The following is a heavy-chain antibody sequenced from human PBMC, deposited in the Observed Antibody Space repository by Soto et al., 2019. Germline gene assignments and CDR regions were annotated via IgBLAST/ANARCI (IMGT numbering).Heavy chain of an antibody. CDR2: INPNTSAT. CDR1: GYIFTGYF. V-gene: IGHV1-2*02. Sequence: GSVKVSLKASGYIFTGYFIQLLRQAPGQGLEWMGWINPNTSATNYAQKFQGRVTMTRDTSLGTAYMEMTSLRPDDTALYYCERITWGREHSYGMDVWGQGTTVTVSS. CDR3: ERITWGREHSYGMDV. J-gene: IGHJ6*02. D-gene: IGHD1-26*01.